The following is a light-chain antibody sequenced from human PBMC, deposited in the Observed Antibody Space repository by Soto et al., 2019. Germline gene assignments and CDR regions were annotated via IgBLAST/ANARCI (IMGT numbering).Light chain of an antibody. V-gene: IGKV3-20*01. CDR2: GAS. CDR1: QSVSSSY. CDR3: QQYGSSPIP. J-gene: IGKJ5*01. Sequence: EIVLRQSPGTLSLSPGERATLSCRASQSVSSSYLAWYQQKPGQAPRLLIYGASSRATGIPDRFSGSGSGTDFTLTISRLEPEDFAVYYCQQYGSSPIPFGQGTRLAIK.